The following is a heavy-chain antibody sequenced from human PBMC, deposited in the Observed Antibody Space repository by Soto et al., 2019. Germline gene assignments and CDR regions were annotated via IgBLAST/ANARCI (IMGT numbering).Heavy chain of an antibody. V-gene: IGHV3-74*01. D-gene: IGHD3-10*01. CDR3: ARGGPIWFGELRLFDY. CDR1: GLTLSSYW. J-gene: IGHJ4*02. CDR2: INSDGSST. Sequence: HPGGSLSLSCAGSGLTLSSYWMHWVRQAPGKGLVWVSRINSDGSSTSYADSVKGRFTISRDNAKNTLYLQMNSLRAEDTAVYYCARGGPIWFGELRLFDYWGQGTLVTVSS.